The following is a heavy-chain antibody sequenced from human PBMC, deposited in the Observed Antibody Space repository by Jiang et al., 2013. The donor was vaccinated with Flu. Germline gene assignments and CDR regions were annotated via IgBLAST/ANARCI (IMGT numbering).Heavy chain of an antibody. CDR3: ARSTITIFGVVTYYYGMDV. CDR2: INYSGST. Sequence: LLKPSETLSLTCTVSGGSISSSSYYWGWIRQPPGKGLEWIGSINYSGSTYYNPSLKSRVTISVDTSKNQFSLKLSSVTAADTAVYYCARSTITIFGVVTYYYGMDVWGQGTTVTVSS. J-gene: IGHJ6*02. V-gene: IGHV4-39*07. CDR1: GGSISSSSYY. D-gene: IGHD3-3*01.